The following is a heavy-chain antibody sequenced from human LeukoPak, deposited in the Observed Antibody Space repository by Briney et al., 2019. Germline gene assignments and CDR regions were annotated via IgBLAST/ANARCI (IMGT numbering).Heavy chain of an antibody. CDR2: FDPEDGET. J-gene: IGHJ4*02. D-gene: IGHD4-23*01. V-gene: IGHV1-24*01. CDR3: ATALTVVTRPFDH. CDR1: GYTLTELS. Sequence: ASVKVSCKVSGYTLTELSMHWVRQAPGKGLEWIGGFDPEDGETIYAQRFQGRVTMTEDTSTDTAYMELSSLRSEDTAAYYCATALTVVTRPFDHWGQGTLVTVSS.